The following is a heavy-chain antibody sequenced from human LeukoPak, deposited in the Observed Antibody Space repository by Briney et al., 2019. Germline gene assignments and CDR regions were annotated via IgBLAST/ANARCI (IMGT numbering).Heavy chain of an antibody. CDR1: GYTFTSYD. V-gene: IGHV1-8*03. D-gene: IGHD3-3*01. J-gene: IGHJ3*02. CDR2: MNPNSGNT. Sequence: ASVKVSCKASGYTFTSYDINWVRQATGQGLEWMGWMNPNSGNTGYAQKFQGRVTITRNTSISTAYMELSSLRSEDTAVYYCARGGVGITVFGVVNIDDAFDIWGQGTMVTVSS. CDR3: ARGGVGITVFGVVNIDDAFDI.